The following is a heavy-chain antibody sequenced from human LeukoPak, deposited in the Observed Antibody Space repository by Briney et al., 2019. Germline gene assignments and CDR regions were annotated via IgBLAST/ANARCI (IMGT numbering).Heavy chain of an antibody. V-gene: IGHV1-2*02. Sequence: GASVKVSCKASGYTFTGYYMHWVRQAPGQGLEWMGWINPNSGGTNYAQRFQGRVTMTRDTSISTAYMELRRLRSDDTAVYYCARDRFGGDYYYYYMDVWGKGTTVTISS. D-gene: IGHD3-10*01. CDR3: ARDRFGGDYYYYYMDV. CDR1: GYTFTGYY. CDR2: INPNSGGT. J-gene: IGHJ6*03.